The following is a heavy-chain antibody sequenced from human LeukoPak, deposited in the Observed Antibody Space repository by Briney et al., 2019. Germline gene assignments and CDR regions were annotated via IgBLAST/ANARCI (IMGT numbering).Heavy chain of an antibody. CDR1: GYTFTDYY. Sequence: ASVKVSCKTSGYTFTDYYIHWVRQAAGQALEWMGWINPNTGASKYREKFQGRIAMTRDTSISTVYMQLTGLRSDDTALYYCLRGGTFDYWGQGILVTVSS. J-gene: IGHJ4*02. CDR3: LRGGTFDY. CDR2: INPNTGAS. D-gene: IGHD1-1*01. V-gene: IGHV1-2*02.